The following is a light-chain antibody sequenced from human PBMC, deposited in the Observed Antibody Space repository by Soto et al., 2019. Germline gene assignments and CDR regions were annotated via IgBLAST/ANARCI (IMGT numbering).Light chain of an antibody. CDR1: SSDVGSYNL. V-gene: IGLV2-23*01. Sequence: QSVLTQPASVSGSPGQSITISCTGTSSDVGSYNLVSWYQQHPGKAPKLMIYEGNKRPSGVSNRFSGSKSGNTASLTISGLQAEDGADYYCCSYAGSSTYVFGTGTKVTVL. CDR2: EGN. J-gene: IGLJ1*01. CDR3: CSYAGSSTYV.